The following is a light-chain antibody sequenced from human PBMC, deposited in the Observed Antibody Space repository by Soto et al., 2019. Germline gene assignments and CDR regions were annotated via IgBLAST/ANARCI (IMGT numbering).Light chain of an antibody. CDR3: MQALPPPHP. V-gene: IGKV2-28*01. J-gene: IGKJ2*01. Sequence: DIVMTQSPLSLPVTPGEPASISCRSSQSLLQNGYDFLDWYLQKPGQSPQLLIYLGSNRASGVXDXXSGSASGTDFTLKISRVEAEDVGVYYCMQALPPPHPFGQGTKLEIK. CDR1: QSLLQNGYDF. CDR2: LGS.